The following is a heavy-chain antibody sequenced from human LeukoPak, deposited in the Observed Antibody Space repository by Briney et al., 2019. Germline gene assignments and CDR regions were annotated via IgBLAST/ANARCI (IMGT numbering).Heavy chain of an antibody. D-gene: IGHD6-6*01. Sequence: GGSLRLSCAGSGFTFSGFWMSWSRQAPGKGLEWVASINSDGSEGYYADVVKGRFTISRDNAKNSLYLQINSLRAEDTAVYYCARSSYSSSSSVWGQGTMVTVSS. J-gene: IGHJ3*01. CDR1: GFTFSGFW. V-gene: IGHV3-7*03. CDR2: INSDGSEG. CDR3: ARSSYSSSSSV.